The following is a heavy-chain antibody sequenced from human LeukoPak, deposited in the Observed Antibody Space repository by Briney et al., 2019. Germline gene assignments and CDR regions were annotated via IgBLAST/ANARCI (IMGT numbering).Heavy chain of an antibody. V-gene: IGHV3-21*01. CDR3: ARSAASSSRDYYYGMDV. J-gene: IGHJ6*04. CDR2: ISSSSSYI. D-gene: IGHD6-13*01. CDR1: GFTFSSYS. Sequence: PGGSLRLSCAASGFTFSSYSMNWVRQAPGKGLEWVSSISSSSSYIYYADSVKGRFTISRDNAKNSLYLQMNSLRAEDTAVYYCARSAASSSRDYYYGMDVWGKGTTVTVSS.